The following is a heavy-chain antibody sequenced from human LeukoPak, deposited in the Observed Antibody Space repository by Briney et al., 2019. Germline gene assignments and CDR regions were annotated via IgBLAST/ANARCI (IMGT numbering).Heavy chain of an antibody. Sequence: GGSLRLSCAASGFTFSSYGMHWVRQAPGKGLEWVAFIRYDGSNKYYADSVKGRFTISRDNSKNTLYLQMNSLRAEDTAVYYCARVVHYGSGSYYLDYWGQGTLVTVSS. D-gene: IGHD3-10*01. J-gene: IGHJ4*02. CDR1: GFTFSSYG. CDR3: ARVVHYGSGSYYLDY. V-gene: IGHV3-30*02. CDR2: IRYDGSNK.